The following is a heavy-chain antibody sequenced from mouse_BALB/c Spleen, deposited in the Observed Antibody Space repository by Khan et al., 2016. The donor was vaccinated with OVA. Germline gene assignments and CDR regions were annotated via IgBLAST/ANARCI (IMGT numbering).Heavy chain of an antibody. CDR3: GRNVRKYGQYLYASDY. CDR1: GLSLTSYG. J-gene: IGHJ4*01. Sequence: QVQLKQSGPGLVQPSQSLSITCTVSGLSLTSYGIHWVRQSPGKNLEWLGVIWSGGNTDYNAAFIPRLGISKDNSKSQVLSKMHSLPANDTDICYGGRNVRKYGQYLYASDYWGQGTSVTDSS. V-gene: IGHV2-2*02. CDR2: IWSGGNT. D-gene: IGHD2-10*02.